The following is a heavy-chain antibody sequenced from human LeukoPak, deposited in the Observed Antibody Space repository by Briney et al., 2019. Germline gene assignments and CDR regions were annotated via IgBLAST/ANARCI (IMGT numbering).Heavy chain of an antibody. CDR3: ARDYVYAFDY. D-gene: IGHD2/OR15-2a*01. CDR2: ISGDGNAK. Sequence: GGSLRLPCAASGFSFSSFSINWVRQAPGKGLEWVSYISGDGNAKHYTDSVKGRFTISRDNAKNALYLQMDSLIAEDTAVYFCARDYVYAFDYWGQGTLVTVSS. V-gene: IGHV3-48*01. CDR1: GFSFSSFS. J-gene: IGHJ4*02.